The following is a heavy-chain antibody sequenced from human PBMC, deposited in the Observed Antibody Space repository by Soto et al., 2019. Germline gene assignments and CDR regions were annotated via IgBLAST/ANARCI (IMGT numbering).Heavy chain of an antibody. Sequence: GGSLRVSCAASGFTLSNFAMSWVRRAPGKGLEWVSVVSGAGITTKYAASVKGRFTVSRDNSKNTLSLQLASMRVEDTGIYYCAKGRLRGLDNGKFDYWRHGTLVTVSS. CDR3: AKGRLRGLDNGKFDY. J-gene: IGHJ4*01. D-gene: IGHD4-17*01. CDR2: VSGAGITT. CDR1: GFTLSNFA. V-gene: IGHV3-23*01.